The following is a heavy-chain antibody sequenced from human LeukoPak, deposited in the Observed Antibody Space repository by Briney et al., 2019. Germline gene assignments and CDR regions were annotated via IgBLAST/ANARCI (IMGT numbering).Heavy chain of an antibody. Sequence: PGGSLRLSCAAPRFLFSIYWMSWVRQAPGKGLEWVANIKQDGSEKNYVDSVKGRFTISRDNAKNSLFLQMDSLRAEDSAVYYCARGYGDYTWYSDLWGRGTLVTVSS. CDR3: ARGYGDYTWYSDL. V-gene: IGHV3-7*01. J-gene: IGHJ2*01. CDR1: RFLFSIYW. D-gene: IGHD4-17*01. CDR2: IKQDGSEK.